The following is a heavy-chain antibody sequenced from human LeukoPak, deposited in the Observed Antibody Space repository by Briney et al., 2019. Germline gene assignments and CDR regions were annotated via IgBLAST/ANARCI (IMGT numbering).Heavy chain of an antibody. Sequence: PGRSLRLSCAASGFTFSSYAMHWVRQAPGKGLEWVAVISYDGSNKYYADSVKGRFTISRDNSKNTLCLQMNSLRAEDTAVYYCARSSRAVAGQFDYWGQGTLVTVSS. D-gene: IGHD6-19*01. CDR1: GFTFSSYA. V-gene: IGHV3-30*04. CDR3: ARSSRAVAGQFDY. J-gene: IGHJ4*02. CDR2: ISYDGSNK.